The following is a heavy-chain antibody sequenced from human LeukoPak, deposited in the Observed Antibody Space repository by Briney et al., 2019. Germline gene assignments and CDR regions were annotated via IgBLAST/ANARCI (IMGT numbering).Heavy chain of an antibody. CDR1: GFAFNDYW. V-gene: IGHV3-74*01. CDR2: INSDGTRT. D-gene: IGHD1-7*01. J-gene: IGHJ4*02. CDR3: ARGGKGNYAFDY. Sequence: SGGSLRLSCAASGFAFNDYWMNWVRQVPGKGLMWVARINSDGTRTTYADPVKGRFTVSRDNAKNTLYLQMNSLKADDTAVYYCARGGKGNYAFDYWGQGTLVTVSS.